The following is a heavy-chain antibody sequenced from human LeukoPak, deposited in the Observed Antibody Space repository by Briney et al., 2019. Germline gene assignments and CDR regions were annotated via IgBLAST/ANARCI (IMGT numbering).Heavy chain of an antibody. Sequence: PGGSLRLSCAASGFTFSGYAMSWVRQAPGKGLEWVSAISSSGGSTYYADAVKGRVTISSDNSKNTLYLQMNSLRAEDTAVYYCASEVVAATAVDYWGQGTLVTVSS. CDR1: GFTFSGYA. V-gene: IGHV3-23*01. D-gene: IGHD2-15*01. J-gene: IGHJ4*02. CDR2: ISSSGGST. CDR3: ASEVVAATAVDY.